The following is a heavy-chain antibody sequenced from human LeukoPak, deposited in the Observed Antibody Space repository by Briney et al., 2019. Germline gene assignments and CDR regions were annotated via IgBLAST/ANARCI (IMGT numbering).Heavy chain of an antibody. CDR3: ARDLSAVGSGSYSFDY. V-gene: IGHV1-69*13. CDR2: IIPIFGKA. D-gene: IGHD3-10*01. Sequence: GASVKVSCKASGGTFSSYAISWVRQAPGQGLEWMGGIIPIFGKANYAQKFQGRVTITADESTGTAYTELSSLRSEDTAVYYCARDLSAVGSGSYSFDYWGQGTLVTVSS. CDR1: GGTFSSYA. J-gene: IGHJ4*02.